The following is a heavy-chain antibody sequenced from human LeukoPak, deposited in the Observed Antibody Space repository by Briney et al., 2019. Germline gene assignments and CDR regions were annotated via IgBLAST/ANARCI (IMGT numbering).Heavy chain of an antibody. D-gene: IGHD3-3*01. V-gene: IGHV3-23*01. Sequence: GGSLRLSCAASGFTFSSYGMSWVRQAPGKGLEWVSAISGSGGSTYYADSAKGRFTISRDNSKNTLYLQMKSLRAEDTAVYYCAKPFGFLEWLYGGYFDSWGQGTLVTVSS. CDR1: GFTFSSYG. CDR3: AKPFGFLEWLYGGYFDS. CDR2: ISGSGGST. J-gene: IGHJ4*02.